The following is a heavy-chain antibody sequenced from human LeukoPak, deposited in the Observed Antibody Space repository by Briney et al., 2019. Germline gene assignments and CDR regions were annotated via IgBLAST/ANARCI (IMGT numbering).Heavy chain of an antibody. CDR2: IKQDGSEK. Sequence: GGSLRLSCAASGFTFSNYWMSWVRQAPGKGLEWVATIKQDGSEKYYVDSVKGRFTISRDNAENSLYLQMSGLRAEDTAAYYCARDSGSYCLDFWGQGALVTVSS. CDR1: GFTFSNYW. V-gene: IGHV3-7*04. D-gene: IGHD1-26*01. CDR3: ARDSGSYCLDF. J-gene: IGHJ4*02.